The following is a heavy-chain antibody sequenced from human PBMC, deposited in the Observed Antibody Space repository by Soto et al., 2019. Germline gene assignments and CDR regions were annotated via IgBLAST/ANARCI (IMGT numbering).Heavy chain of an antibody. V-gene: IGHV4-4*07. CDR1: GVSMRNSY. D-gene: IGHD3-16*01. Sequence: SETLSLTCSVSGVSMRNSYWTWIQQSAGKGLEWIGRISTSGNTNYNPSLNSRLTMSVDTSKNQVSLKLTSVTAADTAVYYCARGGGVPALGDPWGQGTLVTVSS. J-gene: IGHJ5*02. CDR2: ISTSGNT. CDR3: ARGGGVPALGDP.